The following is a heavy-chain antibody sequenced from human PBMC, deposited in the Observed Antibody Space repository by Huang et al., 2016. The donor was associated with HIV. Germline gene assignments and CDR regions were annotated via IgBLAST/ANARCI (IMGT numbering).Heavy chain of an antibody. CDR3: ARGGPVGYFNL. CDR2: MSGSGSSV. V-gene: IGHV3-21*01. Sequence: EVQLEESGGALVKPGGSLRLSCAATGFLVTNCTVPWGREAPGKGLGWVSSMSGSGSSVYYADAVKGRFTIARDNTKKSLYLQMSSLSVDDTAFYFCARGGPVGYFNLWGHGTLVSVSS. D-gene: IGHD2-15*01. CDR1: GFLVTNCT. J-gene: IGHJ4*03.